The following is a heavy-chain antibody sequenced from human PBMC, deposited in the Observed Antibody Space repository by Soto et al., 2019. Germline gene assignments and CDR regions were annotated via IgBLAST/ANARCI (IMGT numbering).Heavy chain of an antibody. CDR3: GEAQDDLAY. D-gene: IGHD3-16*01. J-gene: IGHJ1*01. V-gene: IGHV3-23*01. CDR2: ISPNGDTT. Sequence: GGSLRLSCAASGFTFRNYAMTWVRQAPGKGLEWVSVISPNGDTTYYADSVKGRFTIPRDNSKNTLYLQMSSLRAEDTALYYCGEAQDDLAYWGQGTLVTVSS. CDR1: GFTFRNYA.